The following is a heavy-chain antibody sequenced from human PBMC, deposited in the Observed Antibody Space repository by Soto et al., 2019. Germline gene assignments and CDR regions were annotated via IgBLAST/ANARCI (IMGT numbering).Heavy chain of an antibody. Sequence: SETLSLTCTVSGGSISSYYWSWIRQPPGKGLEWIGYIYYSGSTSYNPSLKSRVTISVDTSKNQFSLKLSSVTAADTAVYYCARYYDFWSGYYTNYYYYYYMDVWGKGTTVTVSS. V-gene: IGHV4-59*08. CDR3: ARYYDFWSGYYTNYYYYYYMDV. J-gene: IGHJ6*03. CDR2: IYYSGST. CDR1: GGSISSYY. D-gene: IGHD3-3*01.